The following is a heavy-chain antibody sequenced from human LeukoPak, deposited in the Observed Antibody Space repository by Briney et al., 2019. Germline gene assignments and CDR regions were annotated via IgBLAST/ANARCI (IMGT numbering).Heavy chain of an antibody. D-gene: IGHD5-18*01. V-gene: IGHV1-46*01. CDR1: GYTFTSYY. J-gene: IGHJ4*02. CDR2: INPSGGST. Sequence: ASVKVSCKASGYTFTSYYMHWVRQAPGQALEWMGIINPSGGSTSYTQKFQGRVTVTRDTSTSTVYMELSSLRSEDTAVYYCATNLGYSYGQPPDYCGQGTLVTVSS. CDR3: ATNLGYSYGQPPDY.